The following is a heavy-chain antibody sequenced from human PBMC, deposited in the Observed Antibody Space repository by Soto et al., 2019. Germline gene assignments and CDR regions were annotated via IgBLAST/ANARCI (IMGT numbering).Heavy chain of an antibody. CDR2: IYYSGST. V-gene: IGHV4-31*03. Sequence: LSLTCTVSGGSISIGGFYWSWIRQHPGKGLEWIGYIYYSGSTSYNPSLKSRVIISVDTSKNQFSLKLSSVTAADTAVYYCARESNWDWFSPWGQGTLVTVSS. CDR1: GGSISIGGFY. D-gene: IGHD7-27*01. J-gene: IGHJ5*02. CDR3: ARESNWDWFSP.